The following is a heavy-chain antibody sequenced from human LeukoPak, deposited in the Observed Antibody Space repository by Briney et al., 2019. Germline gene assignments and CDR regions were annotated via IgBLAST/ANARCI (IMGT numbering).Heavy chain of an antibody. V-gene: IGHV3-23*01. CDR1: GFTFSTYA. D-gene: IGHD6-19*01. CDR2: ITHGGDST. J-gene: IGHJ4*02. CDR3: ARGRIHSSGWDFGS. Sequence: SGGSLRVSCAASGFTFSTYAMNWVRQAPGKGLEWVSSITHGGDSTYYANSVKGRFTISRDNSKNTLSLQMNSLRAEDTAFYYCARGRIHSSGWDFGSWGQGTLVTVSS.